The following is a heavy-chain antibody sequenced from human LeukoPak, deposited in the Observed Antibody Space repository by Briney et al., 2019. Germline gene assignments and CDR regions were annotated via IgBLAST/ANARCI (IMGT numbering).Heavy chain of an antibody. CDR1: GFTFSTYD. Sequence: GGSLRLSCAASGFTFSTYDMHWVRQATGKGLEWVSAIGIAGDTYYPGSVKGRFTISRENAKNSLYLQMNSLRAGDTAVYYCARALRYDSSGPTDAFDLWGQGTMVTVSS. CDR3: ARALRYDSSGPTDAFDL. V-gene: IGHV3-13*01. CDR2: IGIAGDT. D-gene: IGHD3-22*01. J-gene: IGHJ3*01.